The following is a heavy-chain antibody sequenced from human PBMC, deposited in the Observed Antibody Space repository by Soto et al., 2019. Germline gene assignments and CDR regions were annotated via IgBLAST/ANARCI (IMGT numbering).Heavy chain of an antibody. CDR3: ARGQEGIVATH. J-gene: IGHJ4*02. CDR1: GGSLSGYY. CDR2: IKDGGST. V-gene: IGHV4-34*01. D-gene: IGHD5-12*01. Sequence: QVQLQQWGAGLLKPSETLSLTCAVNGGSLSGYYWSWIRQPPGKGLEWIGEIKDGGSTNYSPSLRGXXPXSXATSKNQFSLRLNSVTAADTAVYFCARGQEGIVATHWDQGTLVTVSS.